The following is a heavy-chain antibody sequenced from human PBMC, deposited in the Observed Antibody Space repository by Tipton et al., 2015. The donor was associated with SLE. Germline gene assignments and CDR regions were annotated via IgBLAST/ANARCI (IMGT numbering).Heavy chain of an antibody. CDR1: GGSISFYY. Sequence: TLSLTCTVSGGSISFYYWSWVRQSAGWGLEWIGRIYSSGDRDYNPSLRSRVTMSIDASQNRVSLRLKSVTAADTAVYFCAREAGHYYDGTGYGYFQYWGQGTLVTVSS. V-gene: IGHV4-4*07. CDR2: IYSSGDR. J-gene: IGHJ1*01. D-gene: IGHD3-22*01. CDR3: AREAGHYYDGTGYGYFQY.